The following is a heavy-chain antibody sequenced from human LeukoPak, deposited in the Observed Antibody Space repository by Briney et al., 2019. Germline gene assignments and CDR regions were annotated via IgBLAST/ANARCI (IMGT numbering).Heavy chain of an antibody. D-gene: IGHD3-10*01. CDR2: MNPNSGNT. Sequence: VASVKVSCKASGYTFTSYDINWVRQATGQGLEWMGWMNPNSGNTGYAQKFQGRVTMTRNTSISTAYMELSSLRSEDTAVYYCARRYYGSGSYYYYYYGMDVWGQGTTVTVSS. CDR3: ARRYYGSGSYYYYYYGMDV. CDR1: GYTFTSYD. V-gene: IGHV1-8*01. J-gene: IGHJ6*02.